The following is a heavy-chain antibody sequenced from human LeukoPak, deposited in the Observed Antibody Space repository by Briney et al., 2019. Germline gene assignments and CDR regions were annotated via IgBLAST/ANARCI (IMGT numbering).Heavy chain of an antibody. D-gene: IGHD3-3*01. CDR2: ISSSSSYI. Sequence: GGSLRLSCAASGFTFSSYSMNWVRQAPGKGLEWVSSISSSSSYIYYADSVKGRFTISRDNAKNSLYLQMNSLRVEDTAVYYCARFEDYDFWSGPSYYYYGMDVWGQGTTVTVSS. V-gene: IGHV3-21*01. J-gene: IGHJ6*02. CDR1: GFTFSSYS. CDR3: ARFEDYDFWSGPSYYYYGMDV.